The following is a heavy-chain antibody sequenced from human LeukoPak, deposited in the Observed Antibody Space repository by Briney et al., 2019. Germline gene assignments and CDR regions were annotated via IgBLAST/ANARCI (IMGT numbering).Heavy chain of an antibody. CDR3: ARGGNYWPQWWFDP. V-gene: IGHV4-59*01. CDR2: IYYTGST. D-gene: IGHD1-26*01. Sequence: SETLSLTCTVSGGSINSYYWNWIRQPPGKGLEWIGYIYYTGSTSYNPSLKSRVTMSLDASKNQFSLELNSVTPADTAVYYCARGGNYWPQWWFDPWGRGTLVSVSS. J-gene: IGHJ5*02. CDR1: GGSINSYY.